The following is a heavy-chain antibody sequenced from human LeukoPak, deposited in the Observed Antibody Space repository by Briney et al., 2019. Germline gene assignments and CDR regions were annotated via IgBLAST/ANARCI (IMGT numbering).Heavy chain of an antibody. CDR3: AKRSREFGWVFDY. D-gene: IGHD3-16*01. V-gene: IGHV4-39*01. Sequence: SETLSLTCTVSGGSISSSSYYWGWIRQPPGKGLEWIGNIYYSGSSTYYNPSLKSRVTISVDTSKNQFSLKLSSVTAADTGVYFWAKRSREFGWVFDYWGQGTLVTVSS. CDR2: IYYSGSST. J-gene: IGHJ4*02. CDR1: GGSISSSSYY.